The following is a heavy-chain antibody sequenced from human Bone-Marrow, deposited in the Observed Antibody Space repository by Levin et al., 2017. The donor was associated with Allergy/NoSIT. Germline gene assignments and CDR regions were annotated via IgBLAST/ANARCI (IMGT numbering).Heavy chain of an antibody. CDR1: GFTFSSYW. Sequence: GASVKVSCAASGFTFSSYWMSWVRQAPGKGLEWVANIKQDGSEKYYVDSVKGRFTISRDNAKNSLYLQMNSLRAEDTAVYYCARVNGDSTYWYFDLWGRGALVTVSS. V-gene: IGHV3-7*01. CDR3: ARVNGDSTYWYFDL. J-gene: IGHJ2*01. CDR2: IKQDGSEK. D-gene: IGHD4-17*01.